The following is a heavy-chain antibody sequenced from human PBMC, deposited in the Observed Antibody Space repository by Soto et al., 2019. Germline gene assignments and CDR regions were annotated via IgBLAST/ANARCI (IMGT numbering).Heavy chain of an antibody. Sequence: SETLSLTCAVYGGSFSGYYWSWIRQPPGKWLEWIGEINHSGSTNYNPSLKSRVTISVDTSKNQFSLKLSSVTAADTAVYYCARGRIVVVPAARGFYYYYGMDVWGQGXTVTV. CDR3: ARGRIVVVPAARGFYYYYGMDV. D-gene: IGHD2-2*01. V-gene: IGHV4-34*01. CDR2: INHSGST. CDR1: GGSFSGYY. J-gene: IGHJ6*02.